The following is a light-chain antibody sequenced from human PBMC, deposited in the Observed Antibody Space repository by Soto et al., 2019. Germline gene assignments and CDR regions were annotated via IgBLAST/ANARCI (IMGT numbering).Light chain of an antibody. CDR1: QSVSSN. CDR2: GAS. J-gene: IGKJ1*01. Sequence: EIVMTQSPATLSVSPGERATLSCRASQSVSSNLAWYQQKPGQAPRLLIYGASTRATGIPARFSGSGSGTEFTLTISSLHSEDFAVYYCQQYNNWPPLTFGQGTKVEIK. V-gene: IGKV3-15*01. CDR3: QQYNNWPPLT.